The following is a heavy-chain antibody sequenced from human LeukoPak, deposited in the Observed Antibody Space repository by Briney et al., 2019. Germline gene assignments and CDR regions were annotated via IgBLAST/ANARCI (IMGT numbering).Heavy chain of an antibody. J-gene: IGHJ5*02. CDR1: GGSISSSTYY. D-gene: IGHD2-21*02. CDR3: ARFADPIPYCGGDCYDRGFDP. CDR2: IYYSGAT. Sequence: PSETLSLTCTVSGGSISSSTYYWGWIRQPPGKGLEWIGRIYYSGATYYNPSLKSRLTISVDTSKNQFSLKLSSVTAADTAVYYCARFADPIPYCGGDCYDRGFDPWGQGTLVTVSS. V-gene: IGHV4-39*07.